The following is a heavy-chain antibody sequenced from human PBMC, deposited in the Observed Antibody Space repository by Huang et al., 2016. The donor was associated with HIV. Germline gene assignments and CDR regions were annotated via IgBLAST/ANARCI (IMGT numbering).Heavy chain of an antibody. D-gene: IGHD4-17*01. CDR2: IIPMFGRP. J-gene: IGHJ4*02. V-gene: IGHV1-69*13. Sequence: QVQLVQSGAVVKTPGSSVKVSCKASGGTFRNFAINWLRQAPGQGPEWRGGIIPMFGRPDYARKFQGRVTITADDSTSTAYMDLSSLTSDDTAVYYCARGLTVLAKFDFWGQGTLVTVSS. CDR1: GGTFRNFA. CDR3: ARGLTVLAKFDF.